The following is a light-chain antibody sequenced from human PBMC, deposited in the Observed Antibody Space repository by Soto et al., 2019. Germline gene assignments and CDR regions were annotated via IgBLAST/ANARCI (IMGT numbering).Light chain of an antibody. Sequence: EVVLTQSPGTLSLSPGERATLSCRASQSVSSSYLAWYQQKPGQAPRLLVFRASTRATNIPARFSGSGSGTEFTLTIISLQPEDFALYYCQQYNNWPQTFGQGTKVDI. CDR2: RAS. CDR1: QSVSSSY. J-gene: IGKJ1*01. CDR3: QQYNNWPQT. V-gene: IGKV3-15*01.